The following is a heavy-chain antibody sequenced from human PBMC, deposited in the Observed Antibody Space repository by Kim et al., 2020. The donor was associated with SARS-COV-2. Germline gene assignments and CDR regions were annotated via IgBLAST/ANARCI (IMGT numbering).Heavy chain of an antibody. V-gene: IGHV3-9*01. CDR3: AKDKGIVVVGGMDG. CDR1: GFTFGDYA. J-gene: IGHJ6*02. CDR2: ISWNSGSI. D-gene: IGHD2-15*01. Sequence: GGSLRLSCAASGFTFGDYAMHWVRQAPGKGLEWVSGISWNSGSIGYADSVQGRITISRDNAKNSLYLQMNSLRAEDTALYYCAKDKGIVVVGGMDGWGQGTTVTVSS.